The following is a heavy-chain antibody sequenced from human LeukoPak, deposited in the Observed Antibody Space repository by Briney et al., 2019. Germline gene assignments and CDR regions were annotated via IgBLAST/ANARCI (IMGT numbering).Heavy chain of an antibody. Sequence: GASVKVSCRASGYTFTSYGIHWVRQGPGEGLEWMGWISGNNGNTNYEQKLQGRVTMTRDTSTSTAYMELRGLRSDDTAVYYCARAPPYCTDGVCYSYFYYMDVWGRGTTVTVSS. V-gene: IGHV1-18*04. CDR3: ARAPPYCTDGVCYSYFYYMDV. D-gene: IGHD2-8*01. CDR1: GYTFTSYG. CDR2: ISGNNGNT. J-gene: IGHJ6*03.